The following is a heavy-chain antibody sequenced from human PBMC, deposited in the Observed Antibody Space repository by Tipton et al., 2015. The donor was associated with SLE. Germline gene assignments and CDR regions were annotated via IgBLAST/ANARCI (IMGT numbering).Heavy chain of an antibody. Sequence: SLRLSCAASGFTVSSNYMSWVRQAPGKGLEWVSVIYSGGSTYYADSVKGRFTISRDNSKNTLYLQMNSPRAEDTAVYYCARGMIEGGDAFDIWGQGTMVTVSS. CDR3: ARGMIEGGDAFDI. V-gene: IGHV3-53*05. CDR2: IYSGGST. J-gene: IGHJ3*02. CDR1: GFTVSSNY. D-gene: IGHD3-22*01.